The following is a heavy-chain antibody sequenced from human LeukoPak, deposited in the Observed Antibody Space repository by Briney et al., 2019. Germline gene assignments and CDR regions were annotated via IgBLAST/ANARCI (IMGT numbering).Heavy chain of an antibody. V-gene: IGHV1-58*02. CDR2: IVVGSGNT. CDR3: AADRAGSGSYYLNY. J-gene: IGHJ4*02. Sequence: SVKVSCKASGFTFTSSAMQWVRQARGQRGEWIGWIVVGSGNTNYAQKFQERVTITRDMSTSTAYMELSSLRSEDTAVYYCAADRAGSGSYYLNYWGQGTLVTVSS. D-gene: IGHD3-10*01. CDR1: GFTFTSSA.